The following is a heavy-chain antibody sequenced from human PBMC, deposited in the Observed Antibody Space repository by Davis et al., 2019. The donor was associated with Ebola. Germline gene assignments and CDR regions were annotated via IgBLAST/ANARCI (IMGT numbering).Heavy chain of an antibody. Sequence: GGSLRLSCKASGYRFNAYWIGWVRQMPGKGLEWMGLMYPGDPETRYNPSFEGQVTISADKSITTVYLQWSSLKASDSAMYYCARSKDNVVEPVGFDLWGQGTLVTVSS. D-gene: IGHD5-24*01. CDR3: ARSKDNVVEPVGFDL. V-gene: IGHV5-51*01. CDR2: MYPGDPET. J-gene: IGHJ5*02. CDR1: GYRFNAYW.